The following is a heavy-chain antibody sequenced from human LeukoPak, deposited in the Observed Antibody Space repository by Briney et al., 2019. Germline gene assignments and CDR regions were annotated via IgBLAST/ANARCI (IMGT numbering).Heavy chain of an antibody. V-gene: IGHV3-48*04. J-gene: IGHJ4*02. CDR3: ARGQGDTAMDHSDY. CDR2: ISSSSSTI. CDR1: GFTFSSYG. D-gene: IGHD5-18*01. Sequence: GGSLRLSCAASGFTFSSYGMTWVRQAPGKGLEWVSYISSSSSTIYYADSVKGRFTISRDNAKNSLYLQMNSLRAEDTAVYYCARGQGDTAMDHSDYWGQGTLVTVSS.